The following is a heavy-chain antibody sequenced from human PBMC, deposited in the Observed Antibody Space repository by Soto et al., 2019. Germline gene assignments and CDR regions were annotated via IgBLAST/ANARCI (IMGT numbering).Heavy chain of an antibody. V-gene: IGHV6-1*01. CDR3: AREGYCSGGSCYSSFWFDP. CDR1: GDSVSSNSAA. CDR2: TYYRSKWYN. Sequence: SQTLSLTCAISGDSVSSNSAAWNWIRQSPSRGLEWLGRTYYRSKWYNDYAVSVKSRITINPDTSKNQFSLQLNSVTPEDTAVYYCAREGYCSGGSCYSSFWFDPWGQGTLVTVS. D-gene: IGHD2-15*01. J-gene: IGHJ5*02.